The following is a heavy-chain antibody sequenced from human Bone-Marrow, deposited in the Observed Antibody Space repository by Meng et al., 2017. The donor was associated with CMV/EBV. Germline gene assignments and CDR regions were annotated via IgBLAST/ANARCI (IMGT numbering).Heavy chain of an antibody. J-gene: IGHJ3*02. V-gene: IGHV3-30*02. CDR3: VKDWADATDIVILPSATGSGSAFDI. Sequence: GESLKISCAASGFTFSNYGMHWVRQAPGKGLEWVTFIRYDGGNKYYADSVKGRFTISRDNSKNTVYLQLNSMRPEDTAVYYCVKDWADATDIVILPSATGSGSAFDIWGQGTMVTVSS. CDR1: GFTFSNYG. CDR2: IRYDGGNK. D-gene: IGHD2-2*01.